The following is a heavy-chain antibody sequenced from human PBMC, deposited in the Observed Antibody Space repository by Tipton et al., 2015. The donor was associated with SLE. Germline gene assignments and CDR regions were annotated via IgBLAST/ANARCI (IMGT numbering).Heavy chain of an antibody. D-gene: IGHD1-26*01. J-gene: IGHJ4*02. CDR3: ARTGANPTDY. Sequence: GSLRLSCAASGFTFSSYEMNWVRQAPGKGLEWVSYISSSGSTIYYADSVKGRFTISRDNAKNSLYLQMNSLRAEDTAVYYCARTGANPTDYWGQGTLVTVSS. CDR2: ISSSGSTI. CDR1: GFTFSSYE. V-gene: IGHV3-48*03.